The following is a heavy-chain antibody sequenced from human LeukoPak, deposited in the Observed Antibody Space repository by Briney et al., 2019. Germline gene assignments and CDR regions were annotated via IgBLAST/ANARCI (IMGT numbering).Heavy chain of an antibody. CDR2: INSSGSTT. CDR3: AREYASSSANVFDF. CDR1: GFTLRSYE. V-gene: IGHV3-48*03. D-gene: IGHD6-6*01. Sequence: PGGSLRLSCVTSGFTLRSYEMNWVRQAPGKGLEWVSYINSSGSTTYYADSVKGRFTISRDNAKNSLYLQMNSLRSEDTAVYYCAREYASSSANVFDFWGQGTLVTVSS. J-gene: IGHJ4*02.